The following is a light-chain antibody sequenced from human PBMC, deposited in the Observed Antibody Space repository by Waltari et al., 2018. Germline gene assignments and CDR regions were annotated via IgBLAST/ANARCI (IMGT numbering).Light chain of an antibody. CDR2: EVT. CDR1: TRDIGAYHY. J-gene: IGLJ1*01. V-gene: IGLV2-14*01. Sequence: QSALTQPASVSGSPGQSITISCTGSTRDIGAYHYVSWYQQHPDKAPKLIISEVTNPPSGVSDRFSGSKSGYTASLTISGLQAEDEGDYYCMSYTRSSTYVFGTGTKVTVL. CDR3: MSYTRSSTYV.